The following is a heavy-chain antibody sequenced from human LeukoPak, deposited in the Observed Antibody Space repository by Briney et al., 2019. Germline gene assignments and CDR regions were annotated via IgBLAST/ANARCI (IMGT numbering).Heavy chain of an antibody. CDR1: GYTFTDNY. V-gene: IGHV1-2*06. CDR2: VNPDSSGI. CDR3: ARAQNYHDRSGYSDDTFDV. Sequence: ASVKVSCKASGYTFTDNYIHWVRQAPGQGLEWMGRVNPDSSGINYAQKFQGRVTMTRDTSINTAFVELRRLRSDDTATYYCARAQNYHDRSGYSDDTFDVWGPGTMITVSS. D-gene: IGHD3-22*01. J-gene: IGHJ3*01.